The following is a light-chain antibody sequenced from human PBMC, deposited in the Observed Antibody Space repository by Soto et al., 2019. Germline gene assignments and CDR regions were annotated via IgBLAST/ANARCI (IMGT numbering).Light chain of an antibody. CDR1: SSNIGAGYE. V-gene: IGLV1-40*01. J-gene: IGLJ3*02. CDR2: GNS. CDR3: QSYDSSLSGWV. Sequence: QPVLTQPPSVSGAPGQRVTISCSGSSSNIGAGYEVHWYQQLPGIAPKLLIYGNSNRPSGVRDRFSGSKYGTSASLAITGLQAEDEAEYYCQSYDSSLSGWVFGGGTKLTVL.